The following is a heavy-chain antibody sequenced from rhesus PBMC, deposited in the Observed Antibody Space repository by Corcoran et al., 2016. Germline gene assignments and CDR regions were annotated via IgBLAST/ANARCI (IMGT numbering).Heavy chain of an antibody. J-gene: IGHJ4*01. D-gene: IGHD3-9*01. CDR2: INPYNDKT. CDR3: ARLYEDDYGYYITFDY. CDR1: GYTFTDYY. Sequence: QVRLVQSGAEVKKPGSSVKVSCKASGYTFTDYYMHWVRQAPRQGLEWVGWINPYNDKTKYAQKCQGRVTMTRDTSTSTAYMELSSLRSEDTAVYYCARLYEDDYGYYITFDYWGQGVLVTVSS. V-gene: IGHV1S2*01.